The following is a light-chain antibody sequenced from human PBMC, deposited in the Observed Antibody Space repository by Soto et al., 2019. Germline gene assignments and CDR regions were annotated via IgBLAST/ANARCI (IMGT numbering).Light chain of an antibody. CDR1: SSDVGGYNY. Sequence: QSALTQPASVSGSPGQSITISCTGTSSDVGGYNYVSWHQQHPGKAPKLMIYEVSNRPSGVSNRFSGSKSGNTASLTISGLQAEDEADYYCSSYTSSSTYDFGTRTKVTVL. J-gene: IGLJ1*01. CDR2: EVS. V-gene: IGLV2-14*01. CDR3: SSYTSSSTYD.